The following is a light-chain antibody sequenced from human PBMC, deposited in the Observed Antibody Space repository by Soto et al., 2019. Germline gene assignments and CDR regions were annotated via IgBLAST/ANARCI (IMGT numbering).Light chain of an antibody. CDR1: QAVNSW. CDR2: RAA. Sequence: IQMTQSPSTVSASVGDRVTITCRARQAVNSWVAWYQHKSGKAPKLLIYRAATLENGVPSRSSGSGSETEFTLTISGLQPDDSGTYYCQQYYAYSYTFGQGTKVEIK. V-gene: IGKV1-5*03. J-gene: IGKJ2*01. CDR3: QQYYAYSYT.